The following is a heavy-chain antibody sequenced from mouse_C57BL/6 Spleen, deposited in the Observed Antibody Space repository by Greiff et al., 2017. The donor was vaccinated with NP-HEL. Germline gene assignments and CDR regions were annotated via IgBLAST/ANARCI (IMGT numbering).Heavy chain of an antibody. CDR3: ARKDGYYDYAMDY. Sequence: VKLMESGPGLVAPSQSLSITCTVSGFSLTSYAISWVRQPPGKGLEWLGVIWTGGGTNYNSALKSRLTISKDNSKSQVFLKMNSLQTDDTARYYCARKDGYYDYAMDYWGQGTSVTVSS. CDR1: GFSLTSYA. V-gene: IGHV2-9-1*01. J-gene: IGHJ4*01. CDR2: IWTGGGT. D-gene: IGHD2-3*01.